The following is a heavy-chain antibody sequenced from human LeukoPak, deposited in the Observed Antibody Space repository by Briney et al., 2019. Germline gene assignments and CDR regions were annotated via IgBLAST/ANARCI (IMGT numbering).Heavy chain of an antibody. V-gene: IGHV4-59*01. CDR1: GGSISSYY. D-gene: IGHD5-18*01. CDR2: IYYSGST. CDR3: ARAGYSYGTYYYYYYMDV. Sequence: PSETLSLTCTVSGGSISSYYWSWIRQPPGKGLEWIGYIYYSGSTNYNPSLKRRVTISVDTSKTPFSLKLSSVTAADTAVYYCARAGYSYGTYYYYYYMDVWGKGTTVTVSS. J-gene: IGHJ6*03.